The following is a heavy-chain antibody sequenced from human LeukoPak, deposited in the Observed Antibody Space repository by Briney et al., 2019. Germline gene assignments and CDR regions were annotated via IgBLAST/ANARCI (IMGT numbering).Heavy chain of an antibody. CDR1: GFTFTTYW. D-gene: IGHD3-10*01. J-gene: IGHJ5*02. CDR3: ARSYGGWFDP. Sequence: GGSLRLSCAASGFTFTTYWMSWVRQAPGKGLEWVANIKQDGSAKYYVDSVRGRFTISRDNADNSVYLQMNSLRAEDTAVYYCARSYGGWFDPWGQGTLVTVSS. CDR2: IKQDGSAK. V-gene: IGHV3-7*04.